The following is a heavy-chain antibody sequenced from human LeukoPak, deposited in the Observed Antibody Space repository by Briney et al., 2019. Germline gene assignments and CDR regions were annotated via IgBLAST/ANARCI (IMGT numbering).Heavy chain of an antibody. CDR3: ARVTYYYDSSGYLRRYYFDY. Sequence: ASVKVSCKASGYTFTSYYMHWVRQAPGQGLEWMGIINPSGGSTSYAQKFQGRVTMTRDTSTSTVYMELSSLRSGDTAVYYCARVTYYYDSSGYLRRYYFDYWGQGTLVTVSS. V-gene: IGHV1-46*01. CDR1: GYTFTSYY. J-gene: IGHJ4*02. D-gene: IGHD3-22*01. CDR2: INPSGGST.